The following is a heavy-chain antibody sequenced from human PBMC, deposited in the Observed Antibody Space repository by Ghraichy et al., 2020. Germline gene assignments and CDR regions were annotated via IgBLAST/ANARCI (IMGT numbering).Heavy chain of an antibody. CDR1: GGSISSYY. CDR2: IYYSGST. J-gene: IGHJ6*02. CDR3: ARHVHDFWSRYLSPMDD. V-gene: IGHV4-59*08. D-gene: IGHD3-3*01. Sequence: SETLSLTCTVSGGSISSYYCSWIRQPPGKGLEWIGYIYYSGSTNYNPSLKSRVTISVDTSKNQFSLKLSSVTAADTAVYYCARHVHDFWSRYLSPMDDCGHGTRVTVSS.